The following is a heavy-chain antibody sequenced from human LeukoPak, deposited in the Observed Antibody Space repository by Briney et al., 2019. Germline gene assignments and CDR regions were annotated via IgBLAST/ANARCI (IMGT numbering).Heavy chain of an antibody. CDR3: ARLGYCSSTSYSPFDY. V-gene: IGHV1-69*04. CDR2: IIPILGIA. J-gene: IGHJ4*02. Sequence: SVKVSCKASGGTFSSYAISWVRQAPGQGLEWMGRIIPILGIANYAQKFQGRVTITADKSTSTAYMELSSLRSEDTAVYYCARLGYCSSTSYSPFDYWGQGTLVTVSS. CDR1: GGTFSSYA. D-gene: IGHD2-2*01.